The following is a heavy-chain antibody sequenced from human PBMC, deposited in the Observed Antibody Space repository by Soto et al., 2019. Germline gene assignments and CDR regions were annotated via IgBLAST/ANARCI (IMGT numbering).Heavy chain of an antibody. Sequence: GGSLRLSCVASGFNFKAYGMHWFRQAPGKGLEWVAVISTDGTNQHHADSVKGRFTISRDNFKNTLYLQLNNLRAEDTAVYFCARDQTDSGGYSEYWGQGTLVTVSS. D-gene: IGHD3-22*01. V-gene: IGHV3-30-3*01. CDR3: ARDQTDSGGYSEY. CDR1: GFNFKAYG. CDR2: ISTDGTNQ. J-gene: IGHJ4*02.